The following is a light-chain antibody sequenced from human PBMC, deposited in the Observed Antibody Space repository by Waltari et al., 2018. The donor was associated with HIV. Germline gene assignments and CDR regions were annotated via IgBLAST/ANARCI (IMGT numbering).Light chain of an antibody. CDR1: TSNIGSTY. CDR2: END. Sequence: QSVLTQPPSVSAAPGQYVLISCSGTTSNIGSTYVSWYQQSPGTAPRLLIFENDQRPKCIPDRFSGTKSGTSATLAITGLQTGDEANYYCATWDSNMSSLLFGGGTKLTV. CDR3: ATWDSNMSSLL. J-gene: IGLJ2*01. V-gene: IGLV1-51*02.